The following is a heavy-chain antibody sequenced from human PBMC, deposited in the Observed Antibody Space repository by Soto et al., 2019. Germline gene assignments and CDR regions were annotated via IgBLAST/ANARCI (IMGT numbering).Heavy chain of an antibody. CDR2: IIPILGIA. CDR1: GGTFSSYT. CDR3: ARAPTVTAPLHY. J-gene: IGHJ4*02. D-gene: IGHD4-17*01. V-gene: IGHV1-69*02. Sequence: QVQLVQSGAEVKKPGSSVKVSCKASGGTFSSYTISWVRQAPGQGLEWMGRIIPILGIANYAQKFQGRVTIPADKSTSTAYKELSSLRSGDAAVYYCARAPTVTAPLHYWGQGTLVTVS.